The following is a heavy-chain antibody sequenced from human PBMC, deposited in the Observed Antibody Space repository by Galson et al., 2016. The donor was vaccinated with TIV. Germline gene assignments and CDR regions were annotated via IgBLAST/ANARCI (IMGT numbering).Heavy chain of an antibody. CDR1: GFTFRTYW. J-gene: IGHJ4*02. V-gene: IGHV3-7*01. D-gene: IGHD2-2*01. CDR2: IEQDGSES. CDR3: VRKDQVADVCSTTTCSHDH. Sequence: SLRLSCAASGFTFRTYWMSWVRQAPGKGLEWVGNIEQDGSESYYVDSVRGRFTISRDNAKNSVYLQMNILRAEDTAVYYCVRKDQVADVCSTTTCSHDHWGQGTLVTVSS.